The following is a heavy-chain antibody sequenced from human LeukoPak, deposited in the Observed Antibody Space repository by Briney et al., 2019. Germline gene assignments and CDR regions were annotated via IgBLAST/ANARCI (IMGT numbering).Heavy chain of an antibody. CDR3: AKVGYDFWSGYYVR. V-gene: IGHV3-23*01. Sequence: PGGSLRLSCAASGFTFSSYAMSWVRQAPGKGLEWVSAISGSGGSTYYADSVKGRFTISRDNSKNTLYLQMNSLRAEDTAVYYCAKVGYDFWSGYYVRWGQGTLVTVSS. J-gene: IGHJ4*02. CDR1: GFTFSSYA. D-gene: IGHD3-3*01. CDR2: ISGSGGST.